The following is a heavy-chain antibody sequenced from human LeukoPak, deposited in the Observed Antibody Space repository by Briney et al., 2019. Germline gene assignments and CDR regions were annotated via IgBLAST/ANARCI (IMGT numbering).Heavy chain of an antibody. J-gene: IGHJ6*03. CDR1: GYIFSNYG. CDR3: ATLSALTVSGTSTPAPKRRMFVRRTAVPSGPTHYYYMDV. CDR2: ISGYNGDT. V-gene: IGHV1-18*01. Sequence: ASVKVSCKASGYIFSNYGISWVRQAPGQGLEWMGWISGYNGDTDYAQKFQGRVTTTTDTSTSTAYVDLRRLRSDDTAVYYCATLSALTVSGTSTPAPKRRMFVRRTAVPSGPTHYYYMDVWGKGTTVTVSS. D-gene: IGHD2-15*01.